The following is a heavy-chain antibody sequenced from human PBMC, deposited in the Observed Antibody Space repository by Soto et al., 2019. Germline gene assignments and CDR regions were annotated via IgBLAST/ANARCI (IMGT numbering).Heavy chain of an antibody. Sequence: GGSLRLSCAASEFTFSNYAMYWVRQPPGKGLQWLAVISYDGNNKYYADSVEGRFTISRDNSKNTVYLQMNSLRLEDTAVYYCARRGSGSYYDYWGQGTLVTVSS. CDR1: EFTFSNYA. CDR3: ARRGSGSYYDY. V-gene: IGHV3-30*03. D-gene: IGHD1-26*01. J-gene: IGHJ4*02. CDR2: ISYDGNNK.